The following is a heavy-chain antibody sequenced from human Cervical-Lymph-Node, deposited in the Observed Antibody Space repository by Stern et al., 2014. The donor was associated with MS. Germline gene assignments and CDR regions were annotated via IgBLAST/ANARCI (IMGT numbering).Heavy chain of an antibody. Sequence: VQLVESGAEGKKPGESLKIFCKGSGYSFTNYCNAWERQMPGKGLEWMGIIYPSDSDPRYSPSFQGQVPISADRSLSTAYLQWSSLKASDTAMYYCARRSYGGNSGPYYYGMDVWGQGTTVTVSS. CDR2: IYPSDSDP. CDR1: GYSFTNYC. V-gene: IGHV5-51*01. J-gene: IGHJ6*02. D-gene: IGHD4-23*01. CDR3: ARRSYGGNSGPYYYGMDV.